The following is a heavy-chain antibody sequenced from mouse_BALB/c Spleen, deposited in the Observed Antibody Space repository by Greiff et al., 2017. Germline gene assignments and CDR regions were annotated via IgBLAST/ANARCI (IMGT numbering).Heavy chain of an antibody. CDR3: ARHGNYVSWFAY. V-gene: IGHV5-12-2*01. D-gene: IGHD2-1*01. CDR1: GFTFSSYT. CDR2: ISNGGGST. Sequence: EVKLMESGGGLVQPGGSLKLSCAASGFTFSSYTMSWVRQTPEKRLEWVAYISNGGGSTYYPDTVKGRFTISRDNAKNTLYLQMSSLKSEDTAMYYCARHGNYVSWFAYWGQGTLVTVSA. J-gene: IGHJ3*01.